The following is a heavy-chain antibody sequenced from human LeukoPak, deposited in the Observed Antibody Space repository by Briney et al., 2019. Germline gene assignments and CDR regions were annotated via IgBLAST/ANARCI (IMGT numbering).Heavy chain of an antibody. Sequence: SETLSLTCNVSSGSISSGNYYWSWIRQHPGKGLEWIGYIYDSGSTHYNPSLKSRVTISADTSKNQFSLNMSSVTAADTAVYYCARDSSGWSSVDYWGQGTLVTVSS. D-gene: IGHD6-19*01. CDR3: ARDSSGWSSVDY. CDR1: SGSISSGNYY. CDR2: IYDSGST. V-gene: IGHV4-31*03. J-gene: IGHJ4*02.